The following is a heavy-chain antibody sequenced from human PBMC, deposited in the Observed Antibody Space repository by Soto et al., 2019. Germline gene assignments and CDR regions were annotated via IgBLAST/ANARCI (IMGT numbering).Heavy chain of an antibody. J-gene: IGHJ6*02. Sequence: SVKVSCKASGYTFTGYYMHWVRQAPGQGLEWMGWINPNSGGTNYAQKFQGRVTMTRDTSISTAYMELSRLRSDDTAVYYCARDTTGPVAAAYGMDVWGQGTTVTVSS. CDR1: GYTFTGYY. V-gene: IGHV1-2*02. D-gene: IGHD2-15*01. CDR2: INPNSGGT. CDR3: ARDTTGPVAAAYGMDV.